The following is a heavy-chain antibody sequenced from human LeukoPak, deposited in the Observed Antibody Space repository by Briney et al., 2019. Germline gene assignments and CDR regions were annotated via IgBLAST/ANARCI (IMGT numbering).Heavy chain of an antibody. V-gene: IGHV3-30*02. D-gene: IGHD4-17*01. CDR3: ACLRGPSDY. CDR1: GFIFSTYG. J-gene: IGHJ4*02. CDR2: IRNDGSDK. Sequence: GGSLRLSCAASGFIFSTYGMHWVRQAPGKGLEWVAFIRNDGSDKYYAVSVKGRFTISRDNTKNSLYLQMDSLTADDTAVYFCACLRGPSDYWGQGTLVTVSS.